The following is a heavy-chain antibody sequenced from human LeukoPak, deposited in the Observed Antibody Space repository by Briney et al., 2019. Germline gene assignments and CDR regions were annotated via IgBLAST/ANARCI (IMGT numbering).Heavy chain of an antibody. Sequence: SETLSLTCTVSGGSISGSPHYWGWIRQPPGKGLEWIGSIYYSGTTYYNPSLKSRVTISVDTSTNQFSLKLSSVTAADTAVYYCARQLYCGGDCYSFDYWGQGTLVTVSS. D-gene: IGHD2-21*02. CDR2: IYYSGTT. CDR3: ARQLYCGGDCYSFDY. J-gene: IGHJ4*02. V-gene: IGHV4-39*01. CDR1: GGSISGSPHY.